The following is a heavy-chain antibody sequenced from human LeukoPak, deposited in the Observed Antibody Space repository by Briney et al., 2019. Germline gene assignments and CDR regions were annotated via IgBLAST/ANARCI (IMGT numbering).Heavy chain of an antibody. CDR2: INSDGSST. CDR3: ARVVGSGGGSYGYFDS. CDR1: GFTFSSYW. J-gene: IGHJ4*02. Sequence: GGSLRLSCAASGFTFSSYWMHWVRQAPGKGLVWVSRINSDGSSTTYADSVKGRFTISRDNANNTLYLQMNSLRAEDTAVYYCARVVGSGGGSYGYFDSWGQGTLATVSS. D-gene: IGHD5-18*01. V-gene: IGHV3-74*01.